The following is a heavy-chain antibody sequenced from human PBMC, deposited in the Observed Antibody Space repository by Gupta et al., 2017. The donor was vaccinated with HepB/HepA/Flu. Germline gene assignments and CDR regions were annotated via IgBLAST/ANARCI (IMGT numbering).Heavy chain of an antibody. J-gene: IGHJ6*02. V-gene: IGHV4-59*08. Sequence: QVQLQESGPGLVKPSETLSLTCTVSGGSISAYSCSWIRQPPGKGLEYIGYIYYSGSTNYSPSLKSRVTMSVDTSKNQFSLKLTSVTAADTAVYYCARHDGRYYGMDVWGQGTTVTVSS. CDR1: GGSISAYS. CDR3: ARHDGRYYGMDV. CDR2: IYYSGST. D-gene: IGHD1-20*01.